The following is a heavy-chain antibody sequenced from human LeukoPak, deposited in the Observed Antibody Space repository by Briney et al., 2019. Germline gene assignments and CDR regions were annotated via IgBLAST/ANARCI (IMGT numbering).Heavy chain of an antibody. CDR3: ARGGGLDV. V-gene: IGHV3-30-3*01. J-gene: IGHJ6*02. CDR2: ISYDGSNK. CDR1: GFTFSNYA. D-gene: IGHD3-16*01. Sequence: PGGSLRLSCAASGFTFSNYAMHWVRQAPGKGLEWVAVISYDGSNKYYADSVKGRFTISRDNAKNSLYLQMSNLRAEDTAVYFCARGGGLDVWGQGATVTVSS.